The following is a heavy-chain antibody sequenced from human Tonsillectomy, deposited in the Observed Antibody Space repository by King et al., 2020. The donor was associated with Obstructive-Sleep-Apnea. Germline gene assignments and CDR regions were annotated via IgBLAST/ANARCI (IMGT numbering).Heavy chain of an antibody. D-gene: IGHD3-10*01. CDR3: AKDAYGSAYNWFDP. V-gene: IGHV3-30*18. CDR1: GFTFISYG. CDR2: ISYDGSNK. J-gene: IGHJ5*02. Sequence: VQLVESGGGVVQPGRSLRLSCAASGFTFISYGIHWVRQAPGRGLEWVAVISYDGSNKYYADSVKGRFTISRDNSKNTLYLQMNSLRGEDTAVYYCAKDAYGSAYNWFDPWGQGTLVTVSS.